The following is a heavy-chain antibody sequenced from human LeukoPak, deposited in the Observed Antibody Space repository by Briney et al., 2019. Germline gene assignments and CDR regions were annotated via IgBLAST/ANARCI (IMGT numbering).Heavy chain of an antibody. V-gene: IGHV3-30*03. CDR2: ISYDGSNK. Sequence: GRSLRLSCAASGFTFSSYGMHWVRQAPGKGLEWVAVISYDGSNKYYADSVKGRFTISRDNSKNTLYLQMNSLRAEDTAVYYCARVGDSSSWYGYYYYYMDVWGKGTTVTVSS. J-gene: IGHJ6*03. CDR3: ARVGDSSSWYGYYYYYMDV. CDR1: GFTFSSYG. D-gene: IGHD6-13*01.